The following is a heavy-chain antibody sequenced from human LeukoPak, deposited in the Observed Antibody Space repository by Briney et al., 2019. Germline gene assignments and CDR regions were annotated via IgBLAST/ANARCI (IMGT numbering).Heavy chain of an antibody. D-gene: IGHD3-3*01. J-gene: IGHJ4*02. Sequence: GASVKVSCKASGGTFSSYAISWVRQAPGQGLEWMGRIIPILGIANYAQKFQGRVTITADKSTSTAYMELSSLRSEDTAVYYCARDPSPDFWSGYYVWFDYWGQGTLVTVSP. CDR3: ARDPSPDFWSGYYVWFDY. V-gene: IGHV1-69*04. CDR1: GGTFSSYA. CDR2: IIPILGIA.